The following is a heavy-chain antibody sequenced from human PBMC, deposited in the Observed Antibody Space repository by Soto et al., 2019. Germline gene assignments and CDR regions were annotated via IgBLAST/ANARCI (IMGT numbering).Heavy chain of an antibody. CDR2: ISAGGST. J-gene: IGHJ4*02. V-gene: IGHV3-23*01. D-gene: IGHD2-2*02. CDR1: GFTFSDYA. CDR3: ANVPIWCSSTSCYTEGFDY. Sequence: LRLSCTASGFTFSDYAMSWVRQPPGKGLEWVSVISAGGSTYYADSVKGRFTVSRANSKNTLYLQMNSLRAEDTAVYYCANVPIWCSSTSCYTEGFDYWGQGTLVTVSS.